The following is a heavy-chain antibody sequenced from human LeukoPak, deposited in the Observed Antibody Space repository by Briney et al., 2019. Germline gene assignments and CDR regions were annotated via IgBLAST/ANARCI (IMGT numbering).Heavy chain of an antibody. CDR1: YPSNSMNY. Sequence: SETLSLTCTVSYPSNSMNYRRLVRQPPGKGLEWIGYIYYSGSTSYNPSLKSRVTILVDTSKNQFSLKLRSVTAADTAVYYCARHERDVSLDRAFDIWGQGTMVTVSS. CDR2: IYYSGST. V-gene: IGHV4-59*08. CDR3: ARHERDVSLDRAFDI. D-gene: IGHD5-24*01. J-gene: IGHJ3*02.